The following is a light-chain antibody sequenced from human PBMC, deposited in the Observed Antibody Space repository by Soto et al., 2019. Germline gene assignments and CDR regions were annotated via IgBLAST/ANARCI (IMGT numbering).Light chain of an antibody. J-gene: IGKJ4*01. Sequence: DIQMTQSPSFLSASVGDRVTITCQASQGINNCLNWYQQKPGKAPRLLICDASTLESGVPSRFSGSESETDFIFTISSLQPEDIATYYCQQYHKLPLTFGGGTRVEIK. CDR2: DAS. V-gene: IGKV1-33*01. CDR1: QGINNC. CDR3: QQYHKLPLT.